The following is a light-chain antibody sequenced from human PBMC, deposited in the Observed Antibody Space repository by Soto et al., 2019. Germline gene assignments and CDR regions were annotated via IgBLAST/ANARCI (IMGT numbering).Light chain of an antibody. CDR2: GES. CDR1: QSIXSN. J-gene: IGKJ5*01. CDR3: QQYNNWPTIT. V-gene: IGKV3-15*01. Sequence: IGVTRSPATLSVSPGERATLSCRASQSIXSNLGWYKQKPGQAPRLLIXGESTRATGIPARFSGSGSGKEFTLTISSLQSEDFAVYYCQQYNNWPTITFGQGTRLEI.